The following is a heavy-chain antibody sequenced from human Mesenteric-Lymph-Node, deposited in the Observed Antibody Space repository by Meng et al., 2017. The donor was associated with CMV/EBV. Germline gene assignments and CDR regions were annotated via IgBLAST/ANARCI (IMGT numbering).Heavy chain of an antibody. D-gene: IGHD3-22*01. CDR3: ARRGNYDSDYSEY. J-gene: IGHJ4*02. Sequence: QLQLQESGPGLVKPSETLSLSCIVSGDSISNSTYYWTWIRQPPGKGLEWIGSVHHSGTTDYNPSLKGRLTISVDTSANLFSLRLTTVTAADTATYYCARRGNYDSDYSEYWGQGTLVTVSS. CDR1: GDSISNSTYY. V-gene: IGHV4-39*01. CDR2: VHHSGTT.